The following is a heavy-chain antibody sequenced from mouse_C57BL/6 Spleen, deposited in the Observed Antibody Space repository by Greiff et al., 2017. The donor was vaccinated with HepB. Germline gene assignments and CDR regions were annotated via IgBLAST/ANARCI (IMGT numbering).Heavy chain of an antibody. CDR3: ASGGYGNYFDY. CDR1: GYAFSSSW. Sequence: VQLQQSGPELVKPGASVKISCKASGYAFSSSWMNWVKQRPGKGLEWIGRIYPGDGDTNYNGKFKGKATLTADKSSSTAYMQLSSLTSEDSAVYVCASGGYGNYFDYWGQGTTLTVSS. J-gene: IGHJ2*01. V-gene: IGHV1-82*01. D-gene: IGHD2-1*01. CDR2: IYPGDGDT.